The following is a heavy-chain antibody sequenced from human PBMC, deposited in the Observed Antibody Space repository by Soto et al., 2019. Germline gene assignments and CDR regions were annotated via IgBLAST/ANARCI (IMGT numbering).Heavy chain of an antibody. J-gene: IGHJ6*02. V-gene: IGHV4-39*01. D-gene: IGHD3-22*01. CDR1: SGSISSNSYF. Sequence: SETLSLTCSVSSGSISSNSYFWAWIRQPPGKWLEWIGAVFYSGDTYYSESLKSRVTMSVDTSKNQFSLKLNSVTAADTAVYYCARQGRNTKIVLLRHYATDFWGQGTAVTVYS. CDR2: VFYSGDT. CDR3: ARQGRNTKIVLLRHYATDF.